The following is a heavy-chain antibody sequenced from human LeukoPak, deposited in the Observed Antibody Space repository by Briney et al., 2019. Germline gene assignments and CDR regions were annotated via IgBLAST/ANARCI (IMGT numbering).Heavy chain of an antibody. CDR1: GYTLTVYY. Sequence: SVKVSCKASGYTLTVYYIHWVRQAPGQGLEWMGGIIPIFGTANYAQKFQGRVTITADESTSTAYMELSSLRSEDTAVYYCAREGPGEGYGDYGGGFDPWGQGTLVTVSS. J-gene: IGHJ5*02. D-gene: IGHD4-17*01. CDR2: IIPIFGTA. V-gene: IGHV1-69*13. CDR3: AREGPGEGYGDYGGGFDP.